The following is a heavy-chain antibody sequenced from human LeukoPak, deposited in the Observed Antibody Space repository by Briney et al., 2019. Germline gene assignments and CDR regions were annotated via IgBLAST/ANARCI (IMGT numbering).Heavy chain of an antibody. Sequence: ASVKVSCKASGYTFTSYDINWVRQATGQGLEWMGWMNPNSGNTGYAQKFQGRVTMTRNTSISTAYMELSSLRSEDTAVYYCAREHYYDSNGYSNGMDVWGQGTTVTVSS. CDR3: AREHYYDSNGYSNGMDV. J-gene: IGHJ6*02. CDR1: GYTFTSYD. V-gene: IGHV1-8*01. CDR2: MNPNSGNT. D-gene: IGHD3-22*01.